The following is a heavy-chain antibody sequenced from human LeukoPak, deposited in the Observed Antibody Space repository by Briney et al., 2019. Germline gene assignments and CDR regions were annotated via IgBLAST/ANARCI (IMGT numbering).Heavy chain of an antibody. D-gene: IGHD2-15*01. CDR3: ARARGVLPTTPSGDY. J-gene: IGHJ4*02. V-gene: IGHV1-8*03. CDR2: MNPNSGNT. CDR1: GYTFTSYD. Sequence: ASVKVSCKASGYTFTSYDINWVRQATGQGLEWMGWMNPNSGNTGYAQKFQGRVTITRNTSISTAYMELSSLRSEDTAVYYCARARGVLPTTPSGDYWGQGTLVTVSS.